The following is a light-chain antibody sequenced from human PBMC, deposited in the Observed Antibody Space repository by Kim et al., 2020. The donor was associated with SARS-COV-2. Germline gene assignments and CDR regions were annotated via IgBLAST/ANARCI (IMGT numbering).Light chain of an antibody. J-gene: IGLJ3*02. Sequence: VAPGQTATITGERANIGGKDLHWYQQQSGQAPVMVIYRDAKRPAGIPERFSGSNSGNTATLTITRAKVGDEADYYCQVWDNRSVVFGGGTQLTVL. V-gene: IGLV3-9*01. CDR1: NIGGKD. CDR2: RDA. CDR3: QVWDNRSVV.